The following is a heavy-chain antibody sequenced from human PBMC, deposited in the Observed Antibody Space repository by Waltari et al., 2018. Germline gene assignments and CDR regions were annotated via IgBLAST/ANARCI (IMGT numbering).Heavy chain of an antibody. D-gene: IGHD2-15*01. CDR2: ISWNSGSI. CDR1: GFTFDDYA. V-gene: IGHV3-9*01. J-gene: IGHJ3*02. Sequence: EVQLVESAGGLVHPGRSLRLSCAASGFTFDDYAMPSVRHAPGKGLEWVSGISWNSGSIGYADSVKGRFTISRDNAKNSLYLQMNSLRAEDTALYYCAKELGLVVHLTGAFDIWGQGTMVTVSS. CDR3: AKELGLVVHLTGAFDI.